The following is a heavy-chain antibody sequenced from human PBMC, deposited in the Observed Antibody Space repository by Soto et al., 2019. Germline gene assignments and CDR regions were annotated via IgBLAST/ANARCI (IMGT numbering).Heavy chain of an antibody. CDR3: ARNGGSSSHLDY. D-gene: IGHD6-6*01. J-gene: IGHJ4*01. V-gene: IGHV1-18*01. Sequence: VASVKVSCKASGYSFTTYGITWVRQAPGQGLQWMGWISIYNGDTKYAQNFQGRITMTTDTSTNTAYMELSSLRSDDTAVYYCARNGGSSSHLDYCGHGTQVTVSS. CDR1: GYSFTTYG. CDR2: ISIYNGDT.